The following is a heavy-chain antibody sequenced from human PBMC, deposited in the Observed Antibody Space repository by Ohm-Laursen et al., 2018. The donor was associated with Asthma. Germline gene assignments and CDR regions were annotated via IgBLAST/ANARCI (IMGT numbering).Heavy chain of an antibody. CDR2: ISYSGTP. CDR3: LRSRTRGAFDY. V-gene: IGHV4-39*01. D-gene: IGHD1-1*01. Sequence: TPSLTCTVSGDPISDTYTWGWVRQPPGKGLEYIGTISYSGTPYDNPSLRSRVTISVDTSKNQFSLKVSSVTAADTAVYYCLRSRTRGAFDYWGQGRLVTVSS. CDR1: GDPISDTYT. J-gene: IGHJ4*02.